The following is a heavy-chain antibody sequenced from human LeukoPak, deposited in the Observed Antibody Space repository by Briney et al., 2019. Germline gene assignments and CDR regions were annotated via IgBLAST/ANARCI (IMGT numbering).Heavy chain of an antibody. Sequence: PGGSLRLSCAASGFTFSSYAMSWVRRAPGKGLEWASAISGSGGSTYYADSVKGRFTISRDNSKNTLYLQMNSLRAEDTAVYYCAKVVEQWLSAGAFDIWGQGTMVTVSS. CDR1: GFTFSSYA. CDR2: ISGSGGST. CDR3: AKVVEQWLSAGAFDI. D-gene: IGHD6-19*01. J-gene: IGHJ3*02. V-gene: IGHV3-23*01.